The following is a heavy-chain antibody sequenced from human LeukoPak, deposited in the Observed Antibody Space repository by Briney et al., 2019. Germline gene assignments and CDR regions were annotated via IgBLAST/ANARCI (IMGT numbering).Heavy chain of an antibody. D-gene: IGHD3-22*01. V-gene: IGHV3-23*01. J-gene: IGHJ4*02. Sequence: GGSLRLSCAASGFTFSSYAMSWVRQAPGKGLEWVSAISGSGGSTYYADSVKGRFTISRDHSKNTLYLQMNSLRAEDTAVYYCAKDYRPKYYYDSSGYFDYWGQGTLVTVSS. CDR2: ISGSGGST. CDR1: GFTFSSYA. CDR3: AKDYRPKYYYDSSGYFDY.